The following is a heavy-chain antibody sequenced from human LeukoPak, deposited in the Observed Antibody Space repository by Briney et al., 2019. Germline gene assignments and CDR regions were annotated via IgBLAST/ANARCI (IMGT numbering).Heavy chain of an antibody. CDR2: IWYDGSNK. V-gene: IGHV3-33*01. D-gene: IGHD3-22*01. J-gene: IGHJ4*02. CDR1: GFTFSSYG. Sequence: GGSLRLSCAASGFTFSSYGMHWVRQAPGKGLEWVAVIWYDGSNKYYADSVKGRFTISRDNSKNTLYLQMNSLRAEDTAVYYCARGMASDSSGPDYWGQGTLVTVSS. CDR3: ARGMASDSSGPDY.